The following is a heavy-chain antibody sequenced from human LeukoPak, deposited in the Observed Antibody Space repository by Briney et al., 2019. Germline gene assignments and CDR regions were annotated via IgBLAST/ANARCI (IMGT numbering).Heavy chain of an antibody. CDR2: INHSGST. Sequence: SETLSLTCGVYGGSFSGYYWSWIRQPPGKGLEWIGEINHSGSTKYNPSLKSRVTISVDTSKNQFSLKLSSVTAADTAVYYCARENLEITYYYDGSGYYYWGQGTLVTVSS. J-gene: IGHJ4*02. CDR3: ARENLEITYYYDGSGYYY. D-gene: IGHD3-22*01. V-gene: IGHV4-34*01. CDR1: GGSFSGYY.